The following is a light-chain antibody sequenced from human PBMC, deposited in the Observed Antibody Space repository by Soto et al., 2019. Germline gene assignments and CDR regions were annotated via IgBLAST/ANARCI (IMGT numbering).Light chain of an antibody. Sequence: EIVLTQSPGTLPLSPGERATLSCRASQSVSSNYLVWYQQKPGQAPRLLIYGASTRATGIPARFSGSGSGTEFTLTISSLQSEDFAVYYCQQYNNWLGTFGQGTKVEIK. CDR2: GAS. CDR3: QQYNNWLGT. V-gene: IGKV3-15*01. CDR1: QSVSSN. J-gene: IGKJ1*01.